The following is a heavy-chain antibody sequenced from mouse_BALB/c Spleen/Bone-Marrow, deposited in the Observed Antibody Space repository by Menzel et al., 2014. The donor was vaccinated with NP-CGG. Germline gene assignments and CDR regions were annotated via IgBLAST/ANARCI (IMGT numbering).Heavy chain of an antibody. J-gene: IGHJ2*01. CDR2: ISYGGGST. CDR1: GFTFSSYT. Sequence: EVKLVESGGGLVQPGGSLKLSCAASGFTFSSYTMSWIRQTPEKRLEWVAYISYGGGSTYYPDTVKGRFTISRDNAKNTLYLQMGSLKSEDTAIYYCTRHDSLYYFDYWGQGTTLTVSS. D-gene: IGHD6-1*01. V-gene: IGHV5-12-2*01. CDR3: TRHDSLYYFDY.